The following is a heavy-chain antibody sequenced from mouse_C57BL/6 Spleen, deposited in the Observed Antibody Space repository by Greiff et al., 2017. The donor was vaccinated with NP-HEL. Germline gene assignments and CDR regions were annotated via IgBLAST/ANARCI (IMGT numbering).Heavy chain of an antibody. CDR1: GYTFTSYG. CDR2: IYPRSGNT. D-gene: IGHD2-3*01. CDR3: ARPRDGTGAMDY. V-gene: IGHV1-81*01. Sequence: VKLQESGAELARPGASVKLSCKASGYTFTSYGISWVKQRTGQGLEWIGEIYPRSGNTYYNEKFKGKATLTADKSSSTAYMELRSLTSEDSAVYFCARPRDGTGAMDYWGQGTSVTVSS. J-gene: IGHJ4*01.